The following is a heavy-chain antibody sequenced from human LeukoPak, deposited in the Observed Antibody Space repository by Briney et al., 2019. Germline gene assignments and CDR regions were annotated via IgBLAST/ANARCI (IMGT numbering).Heavy chain of an antibody. V-gene: IGHV3-23*01. CDR2: ISGSGGST. D-gene: IGHD2-15*01. CDR1: GFTFSSYA. Sequence: PGGSLRLSCAASGFTFSSYAMSWVRQAPGKGLEWVLAISGSGGSTYYADSVKGRFTISRDNSKNTLYLQMNSLRAEDTAVYYCAKVNGRVVAATGRYFDYWGQGTLVTVSS. CDR3: AKVNGRVVAATGRYFDY. J-gene: IGHJ4*02.